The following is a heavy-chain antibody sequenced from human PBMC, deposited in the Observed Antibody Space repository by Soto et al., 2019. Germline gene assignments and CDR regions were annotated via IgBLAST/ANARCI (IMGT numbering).Heavy chain of an antibody. Sequence: SETLSLTCTVSGGSVSSGNDYWSWIRQPPGKGLEWIGYIYHSGSTNYNPSLKSRLTISGDTSKNQVSLKLTSVTAADAAVHYCARGGYYEYSPFWGQGTLVPVSS. J-gene: IGHJ1*01. D-gene: IGHD3-22*01. CDR1: GGSVSSGNDY. CDR2: IYHSGST. V-gene: IGHV4-61*01. CDR3: ARGGYYEYSPF.